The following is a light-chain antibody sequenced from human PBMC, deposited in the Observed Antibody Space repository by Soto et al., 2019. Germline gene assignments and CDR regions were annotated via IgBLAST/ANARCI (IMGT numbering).Light chain of an antibody. CDR3: AAWDDSLNGYV. CDR2: RDS. CDR1: SSNIGNYY. J-gene: IGLJ1*01. V-gene: IGLV1-47*01. Sequence: QSALTQSPSASGTPGQRVTISCSGSSSNIGNYYVYWYRQLPGTAPKLLIYRDSQRPSGVPDRFSGSKSGTSASPAISGLQSEDEADYYCAAWDDSLNGYVFGTGTKVTVL.